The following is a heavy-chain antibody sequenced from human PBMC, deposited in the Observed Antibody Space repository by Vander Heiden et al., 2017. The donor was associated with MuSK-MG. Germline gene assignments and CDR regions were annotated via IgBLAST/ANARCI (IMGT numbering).Heavy chain of an antibody. V-gene: IGHV4-59*08. D-gene: IGHD6-19*01. Sequence: QVQLQESGPGLVKSSETLSLTCNVSGGSMSRYYWSWIRQSPGKGLEWVGDIYYSGNTNYNPSLRSRVTISVDTSKNQFALKLSSVSAADTAVYYCARLLSGYRSGWYPYYVDSWGQGTLVTVSS. J-gene: IGHJ4*02. CDR3: ARLLSGYRSGWYPYYVDS. CDR2: IYYSGNT. CDR1: GGSMSRYY.